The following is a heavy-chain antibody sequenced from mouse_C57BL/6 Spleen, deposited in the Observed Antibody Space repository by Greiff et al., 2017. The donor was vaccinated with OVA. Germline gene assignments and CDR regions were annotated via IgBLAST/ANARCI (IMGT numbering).Heavy chain of an antibody. V-gene: IGHV1-69*01. D-gene: IGHD1-1*01. J-gene: IGHJ2*01. CDR1: GYTFTSYW. CDR2: IDPSDSYT. Sequence: QVQLKQSGAELVMPGASVKLSCKASGYTFTSYWMHWVKQRPGQGLEWIGEIDPSDSYTNYNQKFKGKSTLTVDKSSSTAYMQLSSLTSEDSAVYYCARTGYYGSRPLDYWGQGTTLTVSS. CDR3: ARTGYYGSRPLDY.